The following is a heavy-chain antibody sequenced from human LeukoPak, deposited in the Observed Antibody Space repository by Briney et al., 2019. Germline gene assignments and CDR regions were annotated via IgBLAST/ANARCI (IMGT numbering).Heavy chain of an antibody. CDR2: INPNSGGT. CDR1: GYTFTGYY. CDR3: AASQSYCGGDCYSGDAFDI. D-gene: IGHD2-21*01. V-gene: IGHV1-2*02. J-gene: IGHJ3*02. Sequence: ASVKVSCKXSGYTFTGYYMHWVRQAPGQGLEWMGWINPNSGGTNYAQKFQGRVTMTRDTSITTAYMELSRLRSDDTAVYYCAASQSYCGGDCYSGDAFDIWGQGTMVTVSS.